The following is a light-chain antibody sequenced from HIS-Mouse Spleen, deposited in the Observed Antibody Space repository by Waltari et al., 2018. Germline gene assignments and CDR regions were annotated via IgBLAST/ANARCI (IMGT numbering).Light chain of an antibody. Sequence: QSALTQPRSVSGSPGQSVTISCTGTSSDVGGYNYVSWYQQHPGKAPKLMIYDVSNRPSGVPDRFSGSKSGNMASLTISGLQAEDEADYYCCSYAGSYTWVFGGGTKLTVL. CDR2: DVS. CDR1: SSDVGGYNY. CDR3: CSYAGSYTWV. V-gene: IGLV2-11*01. J-gene: IGLJ3*02.